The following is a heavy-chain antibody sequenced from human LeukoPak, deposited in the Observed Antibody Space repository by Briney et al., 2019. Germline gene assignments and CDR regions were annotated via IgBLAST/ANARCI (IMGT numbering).Heavy chain of an antibody. CDR3: ARDAESDTGDFLYFDY. CDR1: GDSITSNGFY. Sequence: PSETLSLTCTVSGDSITSNGFYWGWIRQPPGKGLEWIGSVYYSGSSYSNPSLKSRVTISVDTPKNQFSLKVTSVTAADTAVYYCARDAESDTGDFLYFDYWGQGTLVTVSS. CDR2: VYYSGSS. D-gene: IGHD4-17*01. V-gene: IGHV4-39*07. J-gene: IGHJ4*02.